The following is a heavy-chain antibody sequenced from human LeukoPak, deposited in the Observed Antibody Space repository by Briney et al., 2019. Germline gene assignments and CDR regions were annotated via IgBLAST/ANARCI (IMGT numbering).Heavy chain of an antibody. CDR2: ISGSGATT. V-gene: IGHV3-23*01. CDR3: AKDQSRVGASDPFDY. D-gene: IGHD1-26*01. CDR1: GVTFSSCA. Sequence: GGSLRLSCAASGVTFSSCAMTWVRQAPGKGLEWVSSISGSGATTYYADSVKGRFTISRDNSNNTVYLQMNSLGAEDTAVYYCAKDQSRVGASDPFDYWGQGMQVGVSS. J-gene: IGHJ4*02.